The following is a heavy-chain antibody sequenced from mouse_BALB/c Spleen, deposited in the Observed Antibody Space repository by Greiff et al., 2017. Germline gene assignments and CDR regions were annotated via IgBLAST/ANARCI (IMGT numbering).Heavy chain of an antibody. V-gene: IGHV3-6*02. CDR3: ARLYLGRGYFDY. CDR1: GYSITSGYY. CDR2: ISYDGSN. J-gene: IGHJ2*01. D-gene: IGHD4-1*01. Sequence: EVQLQESGPGLVKPSQSLSLTCSVTGYSITSGYYWNWIRQFPGNKLEWMGYISYDGSNNYNPSLKNRISITRDTSKNQFFLKLNSVTTEDTATYYCARLYLGRGYFDYWGQGTTLTVSS.